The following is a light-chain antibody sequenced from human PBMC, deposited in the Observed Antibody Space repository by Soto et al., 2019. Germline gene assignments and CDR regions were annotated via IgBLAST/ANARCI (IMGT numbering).Light chain of an antibody. CDR2: GAS. V-gene: IGKV3D-15*01. Sequence: DRVMTQSPATLSVSPGERATFSCRASESVSSKLAWYQQKPGQAPRLLIYGASTRATGVPDRFSGGGSGTDFTLTISILEPEDLGVYYCQHYGQTFGPGTKVDIK. J-gene: IGKJ1*01. CDR1: ESVSSK. CDR3: QHYGQT.